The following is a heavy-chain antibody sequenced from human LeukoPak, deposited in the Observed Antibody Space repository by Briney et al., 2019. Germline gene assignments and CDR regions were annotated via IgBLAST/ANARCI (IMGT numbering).Heavy chain of an antibody. CDR3: AELGITMIGGV. CDR2: ISWNSGSI. V-gene: IGHV3-9*01. D-gene: IGHD3-10*02. Sequence: QPGRSLRLSCAASGFTFDDYAMHWVRQAPGKGLEWVSGISWNSGSIGYADSVKGRFTISRDNAKNSLCLQMNSLRAEDTAVYYCAELGITMIGGVWGKGTTVTISS. CDR1: GFTFDDYA. J-gene: IGHJ6*04.